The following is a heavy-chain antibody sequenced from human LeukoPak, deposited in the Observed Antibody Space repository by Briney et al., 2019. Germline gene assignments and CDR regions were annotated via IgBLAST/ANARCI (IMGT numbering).Heavy chain of an antibody. D-gene: IGHD3-22*01. Sequence: GGSLRLSCAASGFAFSSYNMNWVRQAPGKGLEWISYIGSSGSPTHYADSVGGRFTISRDNAKISLYLQMNSLRDEDTAVYFCARRPYSDTSGRLSDVWGQGTTVTVSS. J-gene: IGHJ6*02. CDR3: ARRPYSDTSGRLSDV. CDR2: IGSSGSPT. CDR1: GFAFSSYN. V-gene: IGHV3-48*02.